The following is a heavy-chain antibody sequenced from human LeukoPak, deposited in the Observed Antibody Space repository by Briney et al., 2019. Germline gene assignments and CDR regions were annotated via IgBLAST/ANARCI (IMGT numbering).Heavy chain of an antibody. CDR1: GYTFTSYD. CDR3: ARGAVVAYCGGDCQTDAFDI. Sequence: ASVKVSCKASGYTFTSYDINWVRQATGQGLEWMGWMNPNSGNTGYAQKFQDRVTMTRNTSISTAYMELSSLRSEDTAVYYCARGAVVAYCGGDCQTDAFDIWGQGTMVTVSS. CDR2: MNPNSGNT. V-gene: IGHV1-8*01. J-gene: IGHJ3*02. D-gene: IGHD2-21*02.